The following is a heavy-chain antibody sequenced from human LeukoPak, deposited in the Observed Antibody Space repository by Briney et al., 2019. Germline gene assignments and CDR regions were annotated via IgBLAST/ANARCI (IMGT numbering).Heavy chain of an antibody. CDR2: INNDGSTT. V-gene: IGHV3-74*03. CDR1: GFTFSSYW. Sequence: GGSLRLSCAASGFTFSSYWMHWVRQAPGKGLVWVSRINNDGSTTKYADSVKGRFTISRDNAKNTLYLQMSSLRAEDTAVYYCASDGGDTSGAFDIWGQGTMATVSS. J-gene: IGHJ3*02. CDR3: ASDGGDTSGAFDI. D-gene: IGHD3-16*01.